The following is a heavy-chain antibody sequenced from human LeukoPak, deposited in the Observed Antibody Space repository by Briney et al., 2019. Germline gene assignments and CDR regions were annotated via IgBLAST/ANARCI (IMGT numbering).Heavy chain of an antibody. V-gene: IGHV1-46*01. J-gene: IGHJ5*02. CDR3: ARRGSRVTMVRGVIPWFDP. CDR1: GYTFTSYY. CDR2: INPSGGST. D-gene: IGHD3-10*01. Sequence: ASVKVSCKASGYTFTSYYMHWVRQAPGQGLEWMGIINPSGGSTSYAQKFQGRVTMTRDMSTSTVYMELSSLRSEDTAVYYCARRGSRVTMVRGVIPWFDPWGQGTLVTVSS.